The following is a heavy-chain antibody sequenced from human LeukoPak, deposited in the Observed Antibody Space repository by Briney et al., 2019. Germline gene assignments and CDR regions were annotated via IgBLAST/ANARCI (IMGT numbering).Heavy chain of an antibody. CDR2: ISSSSSYI. CDR1: GFTFSSYS. Sequence: GGSLRLSCAASGFTFSSYSMNWVRQAPGKGLEWVSSISSSSSYIYYADSVKGRFTISRDNAKNSLYLQMNSLGAEDTSLYYCARDPATLGLSLDYWGQGTLVTVSS. D-gene: IGHD3-22*01. V-gene: IGHV3-21*01. CDR3: ARDPATLGLSLDY. J-gene: IGHJ4*02.